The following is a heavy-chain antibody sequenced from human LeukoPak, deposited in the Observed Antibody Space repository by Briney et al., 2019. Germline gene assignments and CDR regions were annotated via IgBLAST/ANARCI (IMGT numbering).Heavy chain of an antibody. CDR2: IHTSGTT. V-gene: IGHV4-4*07. CDR3: ARDPAGHGRYFDY. J-gene: IGHJ4*02. D-gene: IGHD1-14*01. Sequence: PSETLSLTCTVSGGSSSNYFCTWLRQSAGAGLECIGRIHTSGTTYYNPSLKSRVSMSVDTSKNEFSLWLNSVTAADTAVYYCARDPAGHGRYFDYWGQGALVTVSS. CDR1: GGSSSNYF.